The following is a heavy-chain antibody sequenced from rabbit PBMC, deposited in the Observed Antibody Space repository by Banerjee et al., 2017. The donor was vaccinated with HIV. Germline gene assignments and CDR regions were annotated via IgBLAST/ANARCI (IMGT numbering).Heavy chain of an antibody. CDR1: GSTLSRYY. Sequence: QEQLEESGGDLVKPEGSLTLTCTASGSTLSRYYICWVRQAPGKGLEWIACIGTGSGTTYYATWAKGRFTISKTSSTTVTLQMTSLTAADTATQSGAKSTYLYNFELWGPGTLVTVS. D-gene: IGHD8-1*01. V-gene: IGHV1S45*01. J-gene: IGHJ6*01. CDR3: AKSTYLYNFEL. CDR2: IGTGSGTT.